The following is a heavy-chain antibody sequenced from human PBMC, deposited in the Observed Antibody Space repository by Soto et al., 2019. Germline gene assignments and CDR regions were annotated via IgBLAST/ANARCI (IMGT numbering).Heavy chain of an antibody. Sequence: PSVKVSCKASGGTFSSYALSWVRQAPGQGLEWVGVIIPIFGTANYAQKFQGRVTITADKSTSTDYMELSSLISEDTAMYYCARDTRVGIAGRLNYYYYGMHXWGQVTTFTVS. J-gene: IGHJ6*02. CDR2: IIPIFGTA. CDR1: GGTFSSYA. CDR3: ARDTRVGIAGRLNYYYYGMHX. D-gene: IGHD6-6*01. V-gene: IGHV1-69*06.